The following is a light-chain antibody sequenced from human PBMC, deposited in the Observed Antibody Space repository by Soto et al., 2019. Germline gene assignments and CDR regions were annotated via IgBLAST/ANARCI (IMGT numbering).Light chain of an antibody. J-gene: IGKJ5*01. CDR1: QNIRNL. V-gene: IGKV1-5*01. CDR2: DAS. CDR3: QQYNTYST. Sequence: IQLTQSPSTLSAAVGDSVTITCRASQNIRNLLAWYQQKPGQAPKPLIYDASTLKTGVPSRFSGSGSGAEFNFTITGLQPDEFATYFCQQYNTYSTFGQGTRLEIK.